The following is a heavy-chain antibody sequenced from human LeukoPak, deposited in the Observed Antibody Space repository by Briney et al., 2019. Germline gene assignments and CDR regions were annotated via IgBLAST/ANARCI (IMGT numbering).Heavy chain of an antibody. CDR1: GGTFSSYA. J-gene: IGHJ4*02. CDR2: IIPIFGTA. V-gene: IGHV1-69*13. D-gene: IGHD2-21*02. CDR3: ARGSTYCGGDCYSIPFDY. Sequence: PVKVSCKASGGTFSSYAISWVRQAPGQGLEWMGGIIPIFGTADYAQKFQGRVTITADESTSTAYMELSSLRSEDTAVYYCARGSTYCGGDCYSIPFDYWGQGTLVTVSS.